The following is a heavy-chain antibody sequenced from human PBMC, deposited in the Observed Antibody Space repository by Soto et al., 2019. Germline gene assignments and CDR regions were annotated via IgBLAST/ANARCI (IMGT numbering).Heavy chain of an antibody. D-gene: IGHD1-26*01. V-gene: IGHV3-30-3*01. J-gene: IGHJ6*02. CDR3: ARGDREDIEEVVGVRPGEYSMDV. Sequence: QVHLVESGGGVVQPASSLRLSCAASEFTFRIFAMHWLRQSPGKGLEWVAVISYDGSRKADSVKGRFTVSRDNSWNTLYLQMKSLRAEDTAIYYCARGDREDIEEVVGVRPGEYSMDVWGQGTTVTVSS. CDR2: ISYDGSRK. CDR1: EFTFRIFA.